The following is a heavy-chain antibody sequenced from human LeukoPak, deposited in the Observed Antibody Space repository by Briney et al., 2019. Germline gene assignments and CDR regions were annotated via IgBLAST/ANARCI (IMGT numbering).Heavy chain of an antibody. Sequence: GGSLRLFCAASGFTFSIYTMSWVRQAPGKGLEWVSGISASGGSTYYADSVKGRFTISRDNSKNTLSLQMNSLRADDTAIYYCAKDEAAGTPNFFDSWGQGTLVTVSS. CDR2: ISASGGST. D-gene: IGHD6-13*01. CDR1: GFTFSIYT. V-gene: IGHV3-23*01. CDR3: AKDEAAGTPNFFDS. J-gene: IGHJ4*02.